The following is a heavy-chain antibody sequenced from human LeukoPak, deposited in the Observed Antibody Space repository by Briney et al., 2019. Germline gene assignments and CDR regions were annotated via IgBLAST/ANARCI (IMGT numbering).Heavy chain of an antibody. CDR3: AREGGSGWSLDY. CDR1: GFTFSLHW. CDR2: IKQDETEK. V-gene: IGHV3-7*03. J-gene: IGHJ4*02. Sequence: GGSLRLSCAASGFTFSLHWMTWVRQAPGEGLEWVANIKQDETEKYYVGSVKGRFTISRDNAKNSLYLQMNSLRADDTAVYYCAREGGSGWSLDYWGRGTLVTVSS. D-gene: IGHD6-19*01.